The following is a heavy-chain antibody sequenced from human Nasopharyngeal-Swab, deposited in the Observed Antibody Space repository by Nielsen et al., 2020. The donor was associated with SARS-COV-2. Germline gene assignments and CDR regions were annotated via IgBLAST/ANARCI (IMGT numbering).Heavy chain of an antibody. D-gene: IGHD4-17*01. CDR2: INSDGSST. Sequence: GESLKISCAASGFTFSSYWMHWVRQAPGKGLVWVSRINSDGSSTSYADSVKGRFTISRDNAKHTLYLQMNSLRAEDTAVYYCARDRNGDYGDYWGQGTLVTVSS. J-gene: IGHJ4*02. CDR1: GFTFSSYW. CDR3: ARDRNGDYGDY. V-gene: IGHV3-74*01.